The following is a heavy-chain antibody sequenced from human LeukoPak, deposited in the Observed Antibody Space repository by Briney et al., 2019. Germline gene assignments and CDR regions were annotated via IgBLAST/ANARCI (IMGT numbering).Heavy chain of an antibody. CDR1: GGSISSSSYY. Sequence: ASETLSLTCTVSGGSISSSSYYWGWIRQPPGKGLEWIGSSYYSGSTYYNPSLKSRVTISVDTSKNQFSLKLSSVTAADTAVYYCARHPRYCSGGSCYRHPADYWGQGTLVTVSS. CDR2: SYYSGST. CDR3: ARHPRYCSGGSCYRHPADY. D-gene: IGHD2-15*01. J-gene: IGHJ4*02. V-gene: IGHV4-39*01.